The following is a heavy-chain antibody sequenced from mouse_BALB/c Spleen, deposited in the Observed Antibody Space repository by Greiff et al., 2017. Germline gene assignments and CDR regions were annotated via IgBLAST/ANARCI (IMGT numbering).Heavy chain of an antibody. D-gene: IGHD2-4*01. V-gene: IGHV5-6-3*01. Sequence: EVQVVESGGGLVQPGGSLKLSCAASGFTFSSYGMSWVRQTPDKRLELVATINSNGGSTYYPDSVKGRFTISRDNAKNTLYLQMSSLKSEDTAMYYCARPYDYDGGFAYWGQGTLVTVSA. CDR1: GFTFSSYG. J-gene: IGHJ3*01. CDR2: INSNGGST. CDR3: ARPYDYDGGFAY.